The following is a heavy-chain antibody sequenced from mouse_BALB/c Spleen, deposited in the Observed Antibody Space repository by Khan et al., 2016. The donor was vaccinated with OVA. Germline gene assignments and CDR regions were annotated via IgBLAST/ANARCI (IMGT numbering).Heavy chain of an antibody. CDR3: TRLAYYYDSEGFAY. Sequence: EVELVESGGDLVKPGGSLKLSCAASGFTFSTYGMSWVRQTPDKRLEWVATVSTGGGYTYYPASVKGRFTISRANAKNTLYLQMSCLKSEDTAMFYCTRLAYYYDSEGFAYWGQGTLVTVSA. J-gene: IGHJ3*01. CDR1: GFTFSTYG. V-gene: IGHV5-6*01. D-gene: IGHD1-1*01. CDR2: VSTGGGYT.